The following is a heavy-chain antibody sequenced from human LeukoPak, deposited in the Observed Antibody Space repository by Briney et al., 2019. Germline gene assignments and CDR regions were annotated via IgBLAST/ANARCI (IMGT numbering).Heavy chain of an antibody. CDR3: ARHPQYSFRGWYDY. CDR1: GYSYSYYW. J-gene: IGHJ4*02. V-gene: IGHV5-51*01. Sequence: GESLKISCKGLGYSYSYYWIGWVRQMPGKGLEWMGIIYLGDSDTRYSPSFQGQITISADKSITTAYLQWSSLKASDTAMYYCARHPQYSFRGWYDYWGQGTLVTVSS. CDR2: IYLGDSDT. D-gene: IGHD6-19*01.